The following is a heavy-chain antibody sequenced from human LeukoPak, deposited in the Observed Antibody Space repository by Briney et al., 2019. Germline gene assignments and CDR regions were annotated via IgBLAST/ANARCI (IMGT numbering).Heavy chain of an antibody. V-gene: IGHV3-23*01. Sequence: GGSLRLSCAASGFTFSSYAMSWVRQAPGKGLEWVSAISGSGGSTYYADSVKGRFTISRDNSKNTLYLQTNSLRAEDTAVYYCAKDRGYQLLLYYFDYWGQGTLVTVSS. J-gene: IGHJ4*02. CDR1: GFTFSSYA. D-gene: IGHD2-2*01. CDR3: AKDRGYQLLLYYFDY. CDR2: ISGSGGST.